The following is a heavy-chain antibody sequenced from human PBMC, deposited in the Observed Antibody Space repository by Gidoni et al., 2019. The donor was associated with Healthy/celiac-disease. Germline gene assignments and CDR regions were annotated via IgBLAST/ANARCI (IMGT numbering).Heavy chain of an antibody. CDR1: GFNFSSYA. D-gene: IGHD6-19*01. V-gene: IGHV3-23*01. Sequence: EVQLLESGGGLVQRGGSLRRACAASGFNFSSYAMSWVRQAPGKGLEWVSAIIVSCVSTYYADSVKGRFTISRDNSKNTLYLQMTSLRAEDTALYYCAKRAFGSGWTSDYWGQGTLVTVSS. CDR2: IIVSCVST. J-gene: IGHJ4*02. CDR3: AKRAFGSGWTSDY.